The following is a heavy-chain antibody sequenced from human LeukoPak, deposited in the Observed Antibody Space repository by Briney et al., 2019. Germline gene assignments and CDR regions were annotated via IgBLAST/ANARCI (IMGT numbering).Heavy chain of an antibody. CDR2: IYTSGST. Sequence: SETLSLTRTVSGGSISSGSYYWSWIRQPAGKGLEWIGRIYTSGSTNYNPSLKSRVTISVDTSKNQFSLKLSSVTAADTAVYYRARDRDAFDIWGQGTMVTVSS. CDR1: GGSISSGSYY. V-gene: IGHV4-61*02. J-gene: IGHJ3*02. CDR3: ARDRDAFDI.